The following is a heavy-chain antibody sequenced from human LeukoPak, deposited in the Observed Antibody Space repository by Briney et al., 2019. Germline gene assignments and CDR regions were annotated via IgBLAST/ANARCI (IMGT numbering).Heavy chain of an antibody. D-gene: IGHD6-6*01. J-gene: IGHJ5*02. V-gene: IGHV4-59*01. CDR3: ARDLRGTVAARRNWFDP. CDR2: IYYSGST. CDR1: GGSISSYY. Sequence: SETLSLTCPVSGGSISSYYWSWIRQPPGKGLEWIGYIYYSGSTNYNPSLKSRVTISVDTSKNQFSLKLSSVTAADTAVYYCARDLRGTVAARRNWFDPWGQGTLVTVSS.